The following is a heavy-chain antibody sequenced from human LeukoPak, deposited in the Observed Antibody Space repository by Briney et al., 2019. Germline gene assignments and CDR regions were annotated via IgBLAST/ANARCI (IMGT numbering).Heavy chain of an antibody. D-gene: IGHD3-10*01. CDR3: AGDRGDFYDSGSYDS. V-gene: IGHV4-61*01. CDR2: IYYTGST. J-gene: IGHJ4*02. Sequence: NASETLFLTCTVSGVSVRGGSYRWSWVRQPPGKALDWIGYIYYTGSTKYNPSLKSRVTISIDTSKSQFSLKLTSVTAADTAVYYCAGDRGDFYDSGSYDSWGPGTLVTVSS. CDR1: GVSVRGGSYR.